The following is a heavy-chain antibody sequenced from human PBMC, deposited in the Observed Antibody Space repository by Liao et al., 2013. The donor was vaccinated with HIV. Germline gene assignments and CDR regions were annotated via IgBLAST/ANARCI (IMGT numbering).Heavy chain of an antibody. D-gene: IGHD3-22*01. CDR2: IYYSGST. J-gene: IGHJ3*02. Sequence: QLQLQESGPGLVKPSETLSLTCTVSGGSISSGSYYWGWIRQPPGKGLEWIGSIYYSGSTFYNPSLKSRVTISLDTSKNQFSLKLSSVTAADTAVYYCARVLVPTWGAFYFYVDNDAFDIWGQGTMVTVSS. V-gene: IGHV4-39*07. CDR1: GGSISSGSYY. CDR3: ARVLVPTWGAFYFYVDNDAFDI.